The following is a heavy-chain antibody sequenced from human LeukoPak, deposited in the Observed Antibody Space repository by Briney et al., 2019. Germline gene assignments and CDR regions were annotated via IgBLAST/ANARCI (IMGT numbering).Heavy chain of an antibody. CDR1: GYTFTSYA. CDR2: INTNTGNP. D-gene: IGHD3-3*01. CDR3: ARGQRITIFGVVLPPDY. Sequence: ASVKVSCKASGYTFTSYAMNWVRQAPGQGLEWMGWINTNTGNPTYAQGFTGRFVFSLDTSVSTAYLQISSLTAEDTAVYYCARGQRITIFGVVLPPDYWGQGTLVTVSS. J-gene: IGHJ4*02. V-gene: IGHV7-4-1*02.